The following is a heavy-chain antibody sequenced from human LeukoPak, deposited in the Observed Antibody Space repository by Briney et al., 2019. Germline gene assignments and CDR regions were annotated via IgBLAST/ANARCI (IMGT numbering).Heavy chain of an antibody. CDR2: ISGSGGNT. J-gene: IGHJ6*02. CDR3: AKRGPDNYYAMDV. Sequence: GGSLRLSCAASGFTFSSYAMSWVRQAPGKGLEWVSSISGSGGNTYYADSVKGRFTISRDNSKNTLYLQMNSLRAEDTAVYYCAKRGPDNYYAMDVWGQGTTVTVSS. CDR1: GFTFSSYA. V-gene: IGHV3-23*01. D-gene: IGHD1-14*01.